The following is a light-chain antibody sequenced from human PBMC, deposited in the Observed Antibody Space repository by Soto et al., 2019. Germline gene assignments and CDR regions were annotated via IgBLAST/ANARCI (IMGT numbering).Light chain of an antibody. CDR2: GAS. CDR1: QSVSSSY. Sequence: EIVLTQSPGTLSLSPGERATLSCRASQSVSSSYLAWYQQKPGQAPRLLIYGASSRATGNPDRFSGSGSGTDFTLTISRLEPEDFAVYYCQQYGSSHMYTFGQGTKLEIK. V-gene: IGKV3-20*01. J-gene: IGKJ2*01. CDR3: QQYGSSHMYT.